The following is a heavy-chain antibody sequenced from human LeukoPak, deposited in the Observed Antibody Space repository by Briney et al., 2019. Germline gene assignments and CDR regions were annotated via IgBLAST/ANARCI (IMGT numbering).Heavy chain of an antibody. CDR3: ASLAWGYCSSTSCPY. D-gene: IGHD2-2*01. V-gene: IGHV4-34*01. Sequence: PSETLSLTCAVYGGSFSGYYWSWIRQPPGKGLEWIGEINHSRSTNYNPSLKSRVTISVDTSKNQFSLKLSSVTAADTAVYYCASLAWGYCSSTSCPYWGQGTLVTVSS. CDR1: GGSFSGYY. CDR2: INHSRST. J-gene: IGHJ4*02.